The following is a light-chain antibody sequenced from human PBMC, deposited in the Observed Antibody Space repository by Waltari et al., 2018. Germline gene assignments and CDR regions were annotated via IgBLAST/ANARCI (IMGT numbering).Light chain of an antibody. CDR3: MQCTHWPYT. J-gene: IGKJ2*01. CDR1: QSLVYSDGNTH. V-gene: IGKV2-30*01. CDR2: KVS. Sequence: DVVMTQSPLSLPVTLGQPASISCQSSQSLVYSDGNTHLNWFQKRPGQSPKRLIYKVSIRDAGVPDRFSGSRSGTDFTLKISRVEAEDVGVYYCMQCTHWPYTFGQGTKLDI.